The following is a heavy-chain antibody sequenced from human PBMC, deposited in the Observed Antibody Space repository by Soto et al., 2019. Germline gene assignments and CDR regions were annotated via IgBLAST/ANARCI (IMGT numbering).Heavy chain of an antibody. Sequence: GGSLRLSCAASGFTFSSHAMSWVRQSPGEGLEWVSTISGDGTTYPADSVKGRFTISRDNSKNTLYLQTNNLRVEDTALYYCAKAYYNFWTGPAFEYWGQGTLVTVSS. CDR3: AKAYYNFWTGPAFEY. V-gene: IGHV3-23*01. D-gene: IGHD3-3*01. CDR2: ISGDGTT. J-gene: IGHJ4*02. CDR1: GFTFSSHA.